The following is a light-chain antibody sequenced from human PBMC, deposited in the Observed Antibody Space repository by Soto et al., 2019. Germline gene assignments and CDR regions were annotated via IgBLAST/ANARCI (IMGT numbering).Light chain of an antibody. CDR3: QVRDPSSDHVL. J-gene: IGLJ2*01. Sequence: SYELSQSPSLSVAPGKTATIACGGNSIGSESVHWYQQKPGQAPVVVIHDDRDRPSGIPERFAGSKSGNTATLTITRVEAGDEADYYCQVRDPSSDHVLFGGGTKLTVL. CDR1: SIGSES. CDR2: DDR. V-gene: IGLV3-21*04.